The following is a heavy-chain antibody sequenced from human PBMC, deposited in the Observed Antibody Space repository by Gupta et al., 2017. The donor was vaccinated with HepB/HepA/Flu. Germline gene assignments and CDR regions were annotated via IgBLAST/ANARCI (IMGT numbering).Heavy chain of an antibody. CDR2: IKQDGSEK. D-gene: IGHD1-26*01. V-gene: IGHV3-7*01. CDR1: GFTFSSYW. CDR3: ARDKEVGATASGIDY. J-gene: IGHJ4*02. Sequence: EVQLVESGGGLVQPGGSLRLSCAASGFTFSSYWMSWVRQAPGKGLEWVANIKQDGSEKYYVDSVKGRFTISRDNAKNSLYLQMNSLRAEDTAVYYCARDKEVGATASGIDYWGQGTLVTVSS.